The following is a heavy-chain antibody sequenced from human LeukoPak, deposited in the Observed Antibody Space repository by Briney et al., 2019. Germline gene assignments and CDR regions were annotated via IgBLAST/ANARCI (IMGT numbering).Heavy chain of an antibody. V-gene: IGHV4-34*01. J-gene: IGHJ5*01. D-gene: IGHD3-10*01. Sequence: PSETLSLTCAVYDGSFSGYYCSWIRQPPGKGLEWVGEINHSGSANYNPSLKSRVTISLDTSKNQFSLNLSSVTAADTAVYYCARRPRGVIIKTWFDSWGQGTLVTVSS. CDR2: INHSGSA. CDR3: ARRPRGVIIKTWFDS. CDR1: DGSFSGYY.